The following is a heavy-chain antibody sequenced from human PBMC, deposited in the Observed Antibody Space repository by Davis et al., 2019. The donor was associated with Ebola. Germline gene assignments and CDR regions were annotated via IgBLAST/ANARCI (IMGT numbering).Heavy chain of an antibody. J-gene: IGHJ2*01. V-gene: IGHV3-66*04. D-gene: IGHD4-17*01. CDR1: GFTVSDKY. CDR2: IYRDGRM. CDR3: TRHVPGDFWYFDL. Sequence: GESLKISCAASGFTVSDKYMSWVRQAPGKGLEWVSVIYRDGRMYHADSVKGRFTISRDNSKNTVYLQINSLRAEDTAMYHCTRHVPGDFWYFDLWGRGTRVTVSS.